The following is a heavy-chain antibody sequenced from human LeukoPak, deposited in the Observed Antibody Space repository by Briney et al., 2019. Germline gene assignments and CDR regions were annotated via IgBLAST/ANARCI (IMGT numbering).Heavy chain of an antibody. CDR2: INQDGSEK. V-gene: IGHV3-7*01. D-gene: IGHD5-12*01. Sequence: GGPLRLSCAASGFTFSRYWMAWVRQIPGKGLEGVANINQDGSEKNYVDSVKGRFTISRDNAKNSLFLQVNSLRVEDTAVYYCARGPSGYHNTGGQGTLVTVSS. J-gene: IGHJ4*02. CDR3: ARGPSGYHNT. CDR1: GFTFSRYW.